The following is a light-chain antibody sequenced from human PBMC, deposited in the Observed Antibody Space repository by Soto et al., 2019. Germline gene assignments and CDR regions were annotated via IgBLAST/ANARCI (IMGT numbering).Light chain of an antibody. CDR1: ISDVGGYNY. J-gene: IGLJ1*01. V-gene: IGLV2-14*01. CDR2: EVS. CDR3: SSYTSSSTLYV. Sequence: QSALTQPSSVSGSPGQSITISCTGTISDVGGYNYVSWYQQHPGKAPKLMIYEVSNRPSGVSNRFSGSKSGNKASLTISGLQAEDEADYYCSSYTSSSTLYVFGTGTKVTV.